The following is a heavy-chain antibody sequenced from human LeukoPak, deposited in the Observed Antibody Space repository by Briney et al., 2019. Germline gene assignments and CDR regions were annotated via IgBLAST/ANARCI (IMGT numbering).Heavy chain of an antibody. CDR2: ISSSGSTI. CDR1: GFSFSDYY. CDR3: ARDRGFGVVTPIDS. V-gene: IGHV3-11*01. J-gene: IGHJ5*02. Sequence: GGSLRLSCTASGFSFSDYYMTWIRQAPGKGLEWVSHISSSGSTIYYADSVEGRFTMSRDNAKNSLYLQMNSLRVEDTAVYYCARDRGFGVVTPIDSWGQGTLVTVSS. D-gene: IGHD3-3*01.